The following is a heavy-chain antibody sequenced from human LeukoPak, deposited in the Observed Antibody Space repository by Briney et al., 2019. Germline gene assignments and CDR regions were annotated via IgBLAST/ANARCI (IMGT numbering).Heavy chain of an antibody. CDR1: GFTFSSYS. V-gene: IGHV3-21*01. D-gene: IGHD5-18*01. Sequence: GGSLRLSCAASGFTFSSYSMNWVRQAPGKGLEWVSSISSSSSYIYYADSVKGRFTISRDNAKNSLYLQMNSLRAEDTAVYYCARQGKVPRGYSYGYADYWGQGTLVTVSS. CDR3: ARQGKVPRGYSYGYADY. J-gene: IGHJ4*02. CDR2: ISSSSSYI.